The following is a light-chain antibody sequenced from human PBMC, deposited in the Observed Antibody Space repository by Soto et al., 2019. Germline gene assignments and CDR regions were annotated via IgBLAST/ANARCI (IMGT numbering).Light chain of an antibody. J-gene: IGLJ3*02. CDR2: HDS. CDR1: NIGSRG. V-gene: IGLV3-21*02. Sequence: SYELTQPPSVSVAPGQTARITCGGNNIGSRGVHWYQQRPGQAPVLVVYHDSDRPSGIPERFSGSILGNKAALTITGAQADDECDYYCVLYIGSGFWVFGGGTQLTVL. CDR3: VLYIGSGFWV.